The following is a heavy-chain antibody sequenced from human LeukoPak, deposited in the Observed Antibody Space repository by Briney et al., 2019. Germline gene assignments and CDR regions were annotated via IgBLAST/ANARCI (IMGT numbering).Heavy chain of an antibody. J-gene: IGHJ4*02. CDR1: GFTFTTYG. V-gene: IGHV3-23*01. CDR2: IGGSGTRT. CDR3: TRSGYRHPYHFES. Sequence: AGGSLRLSCSASGFTFTTYGMTWVRQAPGKGLEWVSGIGGSGTRTYYADSVKGRFTISRDNSKNTLSLQMNSLRAEDTAIYYCTRSGYRHPYHFESWGQGTLVIVSS. D-gene: IGHD3-22*01.